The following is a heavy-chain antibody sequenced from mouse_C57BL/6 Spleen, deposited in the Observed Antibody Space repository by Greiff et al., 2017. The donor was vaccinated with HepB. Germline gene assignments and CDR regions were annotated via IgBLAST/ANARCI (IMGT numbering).Heavy chain of an antibody. CDR2: IDPEDGES. J-gene: IGHJ4*01. V-gene: IGHV14-2*01. Sequence: EVKVVESGAELVKPGASVKLSCTASGFNIKDYYMHWVKQRTEQGLEWIGRIDPEDGESKYAPKFQGKATITADTSSNTAYLQLSSLTSEDTAVYYCARHYSDYAKDYWGQETSVTVSS. D-gene: IGHD2-12*01. CDR3: ARHYSDYAKDY. CDR1: GFNIKDYY.